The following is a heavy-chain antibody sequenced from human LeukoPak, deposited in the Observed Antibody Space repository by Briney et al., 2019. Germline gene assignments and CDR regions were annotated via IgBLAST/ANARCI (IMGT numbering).Heavy chain of an antibody. J-gene: IGHJ4*02. CDR2: ISYDGSNK. CDR3: ATPDRVRYCSGGSCYREYYFDY. CDR1: GFTFGSYG. V-gene: IGHV3-30*03. D-gene: IGHD2-15*01. Sequence: PGRSLRLSCAASGFTFGSYGMHWVRQAPGKGLEWVAVISYDGSNKYYADSVKGRFTISRDNSKNTLYLQMNSLRAEDTAVYYCATPDRVRYCSGGSCYREYYFDYWGQGTLVTVSS.